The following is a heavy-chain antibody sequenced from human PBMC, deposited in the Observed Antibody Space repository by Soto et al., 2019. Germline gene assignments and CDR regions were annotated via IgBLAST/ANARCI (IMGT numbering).Heavy chain of an antibody. CDR2: ISAYNGNT. CDR3: ARPKHAYVAAAGYDS. CDR1: GYSFTSYG. D-gene: IGHD6-13*01. V-gene: IGHV1-18*04. Sequence: XSVKVSNNATGYSFTSYGISWGRQSPGQGLEWMGWISAYNGNTNYAQKLQGRVTMTTDTSTSTAHMELRSLRSDDTAVYHCARPKHAYVAAAGYDSCGQRTLVTVSS. J-gene: IGHJ4*02.